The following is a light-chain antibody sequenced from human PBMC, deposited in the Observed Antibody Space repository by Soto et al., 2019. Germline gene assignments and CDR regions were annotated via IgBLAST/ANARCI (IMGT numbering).Light chain of an antibody. CDR1: SSDVGGYNY. V-gene: IGLV2-11*01. CDR2: DVT. Sequence: QSVLTQPRSVSGSPGQSVTISCTGTSSDVGGYNYVSWYQHHPGKAPKLMIYDVTKRPSGVPDRFSGSKSGNTASLTISGLQTDDEADYYCSSFAGNFRYVFGTGTKVTVL. J-gene: IGLJ1*01. CDR3: SSFAGNFRYV.